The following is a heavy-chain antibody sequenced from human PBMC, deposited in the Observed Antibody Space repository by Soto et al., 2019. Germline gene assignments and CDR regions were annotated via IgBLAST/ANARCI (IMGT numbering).Heavy chain of an antibody. CDR1: GYTFTSYG. CDR2: ISAYNGNT. J-gene: IGHJ6*02. V-gene: IGHV1-18*04. D-gene: IGHD3-9*01. Sequence: PSVKVSCKASGYTFTSYGISWVRQAPGQGLEWMGWISAYNGNTNYAQKLQGRVTMTTDTSTSTAYMELRSLRSDDTAVYYCARVKVYYDILTGYHGMDVWGQGTTVTVSS. CDR3: ARVKVYYDILTGYHGMDV.